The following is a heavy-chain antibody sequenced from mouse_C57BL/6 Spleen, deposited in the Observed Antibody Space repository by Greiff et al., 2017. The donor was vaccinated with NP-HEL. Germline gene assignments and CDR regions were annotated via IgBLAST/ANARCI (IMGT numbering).Heavy chain of an antibody. Sequence: ESGAELARPGASVKMSCKASGYTFTSYTMHWVKQRPGQGLEWIGYINPSSGYTKYNQKFKDKATLTADKSSSTAYMQLSSLTSEDSAVYYCASTSSTVAPFDYWGQGTTLTVSS. J-gene: IGHJ2*01. D-gene: IGHD1-1*01. V-gene: IGHV1-4*01. CDR1: GYTFTSYT. CDR3: ASTSSTVAPFDY. CDR2: INPSSGYT.